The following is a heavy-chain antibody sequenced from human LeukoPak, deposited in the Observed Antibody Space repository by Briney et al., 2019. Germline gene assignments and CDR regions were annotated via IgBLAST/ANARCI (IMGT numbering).Heavy chain of an antibody. D-gene: IGHD3-16*01. V-gene: IGHV4-38-2*02. Sequence: SETLSLICTVSVYSISSGYDWGWIRQPPGKGLEWIGEIKHSRSTNYNPYLKSRVTISVDTSKNQFSLKLSSVTAADTAVYFCARERGGSKLSGLYGRDYYYMDVWSKATTVTVSS. J-gene: IGHJ6*03. CDR2: IKHSRST. CDR3: ARERGGSKLSGLYGRDYYYMDV. CDR1: VYSISSGYD.